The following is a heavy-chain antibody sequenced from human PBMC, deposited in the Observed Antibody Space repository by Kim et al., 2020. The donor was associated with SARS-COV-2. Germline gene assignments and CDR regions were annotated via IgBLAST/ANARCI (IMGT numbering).Heavy chain of an antibody. CDR2: T. J-gene: IGHJ4*02. V-gene: IGHV1-18*01. Sequence: TNYAQKLQGRVTMTTDTSTSTAYMELRSLRSDDTAVYYCARDSSSWPFDYWGQGTLVTVSS. CDR3: ARDSSSWPFDY. D-gene: IGHD6-13*01.